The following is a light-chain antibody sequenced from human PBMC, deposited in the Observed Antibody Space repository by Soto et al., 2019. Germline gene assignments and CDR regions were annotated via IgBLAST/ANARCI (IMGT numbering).Light chain of an antibody. CDR2: DAS. J-gene: IGKJ5*01. CDR1: QSVSNF. V-gene: IGKV3-15*01. Sequence: EIVLTQSPGTLSLSPGERATLSCRASQSVSNFLAWYQQKPGQAPRLLIYDASTRATGIPDRFSGGGSGTEFTLTISSLQSEDFVVYYCQQYNSWPPITFGQGTRLENK. CDR3: QQYNSWPPIT.